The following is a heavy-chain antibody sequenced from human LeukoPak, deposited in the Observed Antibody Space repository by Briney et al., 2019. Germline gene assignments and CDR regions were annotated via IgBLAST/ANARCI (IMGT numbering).Heavy chain of an antibody. J-gene: IGHJ3*02. V-gene: IGHV3-9*01. D-gene: IGHD2-8*01. CDR1: GFIFDDYA. Sequence: PGRSLRLSCAASGFIFDDYAIHWVRQAPGKGLEWVSGISWDSETIHYADSVKGRFTISRDNAKRSLYLQMNSLRPEDTASYYCAKDIGSNVADAFDIWGQGTMVTVSS. CDR3: AKDIGSNVADAFDI. CDR2: ISWDSETI.